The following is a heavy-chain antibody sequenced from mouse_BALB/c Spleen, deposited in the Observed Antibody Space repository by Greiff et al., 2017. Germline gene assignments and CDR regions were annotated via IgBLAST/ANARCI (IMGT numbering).Heavy chain of an antibody. CDR2: ISSGSSTI. CDR1: GFTFSSFG. V-gene: IGHV5-17*02. CDR3: AGGTATSFAY. Sequence: EVKLVESGGGLVQPGGSRKLSCAASGFTFSSFGMHWVRQAPEKGLEWVAYISSGSSTIYYADTVKGRFTISRDNPKNTLFLQMTSLRSEDTAMYYCAGGTATSFAYWGQGTLVTVSA. D-gene: IGHD1-2*01. J-gene: IGHJ3*01.